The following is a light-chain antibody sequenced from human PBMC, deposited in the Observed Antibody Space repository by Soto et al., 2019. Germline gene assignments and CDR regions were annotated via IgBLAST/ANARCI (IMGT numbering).Light chain of an antibody. J-gene: IGKJ3*01. CDR3: QQFNNWPIT. Sequence: EIVMTQSPATLSVSPGERATLSCRASQSIGGDLAWYQQKAGQAPRLLIYRASTRATGIPARFSGSGSGTDYTLTISSLLSEDFAVYYCQQFNNWPITFGPGTKVDI. CDR1: QSIGGD. CDR2: RAS. V-gene: IGKV3-15*01.